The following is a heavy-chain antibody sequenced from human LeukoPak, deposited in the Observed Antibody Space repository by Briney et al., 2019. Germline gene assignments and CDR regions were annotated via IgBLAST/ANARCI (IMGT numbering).Heavy chain of an antibody. D-gene: IGHD2-8*01. CDR1: GGSFSGYY. CDR2: INHSGST. CDR3: VTNGYYCMDV. J-gene: IGHJ6*03. V-gene: IGHV4-34*01. Sequence: SETLSLTCAVYGGSFSGYYWSWIRQPPGQGLEWIGEINHSGSTNYNPSLKSRVTISVDNSQNQFSLKVNSLTAADTAVYYCVTNGYYCMDVWGKGTTVTVSS.